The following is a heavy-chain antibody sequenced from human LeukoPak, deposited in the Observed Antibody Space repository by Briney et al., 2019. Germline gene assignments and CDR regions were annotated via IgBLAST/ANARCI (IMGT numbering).Heavy chain of an antibody. Sequence: SETLSLTCTVSGVSINTYFWSCIRQPPGKGLEWIGYVYYNGITNYNPSLKSRVSISLDTSKNQFSLRLNSVTAAETAVYYCASQLGGTTFHWGQGTLVTVSS. CDR1: GVSINTYF. CDR3: ASQLGGTTFH. J-gene: IGHJ4*02. CDR2: VYYNGIT. V-gene: IGHV4-59*01. D-gene: IGHD1/OR15-1a*01.